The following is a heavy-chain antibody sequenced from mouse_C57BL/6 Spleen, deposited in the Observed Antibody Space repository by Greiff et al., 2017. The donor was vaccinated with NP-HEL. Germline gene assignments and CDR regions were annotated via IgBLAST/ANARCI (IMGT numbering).Heavy chain of an antibody. J-gene: IGHJ2*01. CDR3: ARSALYEGDY. D-gene: IGHD2-3*01. Sequence: QVQLKESGPELVKPGASVKISCKASGYAFSSSWMNWVKQRPGKGLEWIGRIYPGDGDTNYNGKFKGKATLTADKSSSTAYMQLSSLTSEDSAVYFCARSALYEGDYWGQGTTLTVSS. CDR2: IYPGDGDT. V-gene: IGHV1-82*01. CDR1: GYAFSSSW.